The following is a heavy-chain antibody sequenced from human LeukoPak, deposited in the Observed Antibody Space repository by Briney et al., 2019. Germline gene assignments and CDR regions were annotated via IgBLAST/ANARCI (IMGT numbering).Heavy chain of an antibody. CDR3: ARPATVVPGYAFDI. Sequence: PSETLSLTCTVSGGSISSSSYYWGWIRQPPGKGLEWIGSIYYSGSTYYNPSLKSRVTISVDTSKNQFSLKLSSVTAADTAVYHCARPATVVPGYAFDIWGQGTMVTVSS. CDR1: GGSISSSSYY. J-gene: IGHJ3*02. D-gene: IGHD4-23*01. CDR2: IYYSGST. V-gene: IGHV4-39*01.